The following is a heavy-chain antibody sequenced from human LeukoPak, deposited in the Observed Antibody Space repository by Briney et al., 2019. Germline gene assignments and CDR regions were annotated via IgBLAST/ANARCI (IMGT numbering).Heavy chain of an antibody. Sequence: GSLRLSCAASGFTFSSYEMNWVRQAPGKGLEWIGTIFNSGSTHYNPSLKSRVTISVDTSKNQFSLNLSSVTAADTAVYYCATPSYSSSWGTIDVWGQGTMVTVSS. CDR1: GFTFSSYE. D-gene: IGHD6-13*01. J-gene: IGHJ3*01. V-gene: IGHV4-59*04. CDR3: ATPSYSSSWGTIDV. CDR2: IFNSGST.